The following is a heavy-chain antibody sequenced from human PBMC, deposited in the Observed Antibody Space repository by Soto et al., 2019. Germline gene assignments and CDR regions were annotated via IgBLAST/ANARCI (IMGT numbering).Heavy chain of an antibody. J-gene: IGHJ6*02. D-gene: IGHD2-15*01. Sequence: EVQLVESGGGLVQPGGSLRLSCAASGFTFSSYWMSWVRQAPGKGLEWVANIKQDGSEKYYVDTVKGRFTISRDNAKNSLYLQMNSLRAEDTAVYYCARENWPWYCSGGSCQWHYYYYYGMDVWGQGTTVTVSS. CDR2: IKQDGSEK. V-gene: IGHV3-7*05. CDR3: ARENWPWYCSGGSCQWHYYYYYGMDV. CDR1: GFTFSSYW.